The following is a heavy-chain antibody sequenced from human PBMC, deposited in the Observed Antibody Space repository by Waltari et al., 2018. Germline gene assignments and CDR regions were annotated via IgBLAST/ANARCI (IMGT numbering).Heavy chain of an antibody. J-gene: IGHJ6*02. CDR2: IYHSGST. D-gene: IGHD2-15*01. Sequence: QVQLQESGPGLVKPSETLSLTCAVSGYSISRGYYWGWIRQPPGKGLEWIGSIYHSGSTYYNPSLKSRVTISVDTSKNQFSLKLSSVTAADTAVYYCARRSTRDYGMDVWGQGTTVTVSS. CDR1: GYSISRGYY. V-gene: IGHV4-38-2*01. CDR3: ARRSTRDYGMDV.